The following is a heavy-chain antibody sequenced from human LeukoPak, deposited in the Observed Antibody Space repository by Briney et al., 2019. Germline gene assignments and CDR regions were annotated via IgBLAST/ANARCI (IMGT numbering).Heavy chain of an antibody. D-gene: IGHD3-22*01. CDR3: AKDWLDYYDSSGSSSNWFDP. J-gene: IGHJ5*02. CDR2: ISGSGGST. Sequence: GSLRLSCAASGFTFSSYAMSWVRQAPGKGLEWVSAISGSGGSTYYADSVKGRFTISRDNSKNTLYLQMNSLRAEDTAVYYCAKDWLDYYDSSGSSSNWFDPWGQGTLVTVSS. V-gene: IGHV3-23*01. CDR1: GFTFSSYA.